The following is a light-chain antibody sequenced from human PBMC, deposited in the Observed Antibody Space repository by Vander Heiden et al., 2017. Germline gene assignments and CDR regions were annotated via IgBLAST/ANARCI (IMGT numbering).Light chain of an antibody. Sequence: QSVLRQPPSTSGTPGQRVTISCSGSSSNIGNNYAYWYQQLPGTAPKLLFYRNSQRTSGVPDRFSDSKSGTSASLAISGLRSEDEGEYYCASWDDRLRGYVFGTGTKVTVL. CDR2: RNS. J-gene: IGLJ1*01. CDR1: SSNIGNNY. CDR3: ASWDDRLRGYV. V-gene: IGLV1-47*01.